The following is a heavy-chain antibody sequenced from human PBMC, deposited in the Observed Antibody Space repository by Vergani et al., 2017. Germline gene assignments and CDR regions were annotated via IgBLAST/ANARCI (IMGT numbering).Heavy chain of an antibody. V-gene: IGHV3-30*02. D-gene: IGHD2-2*01. CDR3: ARDPDIVVVPAAPYYYYYYGMDV. Sequence: QVQLVETGGGVVQPGGSLRLYCATSGFSFNTYGAHWVRQAPGRGLEGVAFIGYDGRIKYNVDSVKGRFTISRDTSKKTLSLQMRSLRSDDTAVYYCARDPDIVVVPAAPYYYYYYGMDVWGQGTTVTVSS. CDR2: IGYDGRIK. CDR1: GFSFNTYG. J-gene: IGHJ6*02.